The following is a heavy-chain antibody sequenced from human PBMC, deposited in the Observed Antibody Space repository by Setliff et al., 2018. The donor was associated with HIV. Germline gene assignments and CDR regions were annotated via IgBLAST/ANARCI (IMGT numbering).Heavy chain of an antibody. CDR3: ARGDGDGYFYYFDY. V-gene: IGHV4-34*01. J-gene: IGHJ4*03. CDR2: INHSGST. CDR1: GGSFSGYY. D-gene: IGHD5-12*01. Sequence: SETLSLTCAVYGGSFSGYYWSWIRQPPGKGLEWIGEINHSGSTNYNPSLKSRVTISVDTSKNQFSLKLSSVTAADTAVYYCARGDGDGYFYYFDYWGQGTTVTVSS.